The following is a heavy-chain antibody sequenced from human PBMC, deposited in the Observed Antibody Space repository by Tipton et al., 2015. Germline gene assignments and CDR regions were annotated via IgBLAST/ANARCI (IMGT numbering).Heavy chain of an antibody. J-gene: IGHJ4*02. Sequence: QVQLVQSGAEVKKPGSSVRVSCKASGGTFSRYPISWVRQAPGQGLEWMGGIIAIFGASNYAQKFQGRVTITADESTSTAYMELSSLRSEDTAFYYCATETGNNGYFHYWGQGTLVTVSS. V-gene: IGHV1-69*01. CDR3: ATETGNNGYFHY. CDR2: IIAIFGAS. CDR1: GGTFSRYP. D-gene: IGHD2-8*01.